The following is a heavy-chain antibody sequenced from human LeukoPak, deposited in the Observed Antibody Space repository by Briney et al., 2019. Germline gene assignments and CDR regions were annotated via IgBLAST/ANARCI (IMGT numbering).Heavy chain of an antibody. V-gene: IGHV4-39*07. D-gene: IGHD3-10*01. J-gene: IGHJ6*03. CDR3: ARPVRGANLYYYYYMDV. Sequence: SETLSLTCTVSGGSISSSSYYWGWIRQPPGKGLEWIGEINHSGSTNYNPSLKTRVTISVDTSKNQFSLKLSSVTAADTAVYYCARPVRGANLYYYYYMDVWGKGTTVTISS. CDR2: INHSGST. CDR1: GGSISSSSYY.